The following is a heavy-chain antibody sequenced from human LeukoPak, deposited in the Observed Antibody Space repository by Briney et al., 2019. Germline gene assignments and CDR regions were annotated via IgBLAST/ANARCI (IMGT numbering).Heavy chain of an antibody. J-gene: IGHJ6*02. CDR2: ISYDGSNK. Sequence: GRSLRLSCAASGFTFSNYGMHWVRQAPGKGLEWVAVISYDGSNKHYEDSVKGRFTISRDNSKNTVFLQMDSLRAEDTAVYYCAKGIKARGVFGSTNYYGMDVWGQGTTATVS. CDR3: AKGIKARGVFGSTNYYGMDV. V-gene: IGHV3-30*18. CDR1: GFTFSNYG. D-gene: IGHD3-10*01.